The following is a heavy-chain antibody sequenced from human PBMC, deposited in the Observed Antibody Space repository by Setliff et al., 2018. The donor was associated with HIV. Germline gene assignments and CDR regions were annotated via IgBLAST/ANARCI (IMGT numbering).Heavy chain of an antibody. V-gene: IGHV4-34*01. J-gene: IGHJ4*02. CDR2: VDHSGGT. CDR3: ARRAGNYLDY. CDR1: GTSFSGYY. Sequence: SETLSLTCAVYGTSFSGYYWNWIRQSPGKGLEWMGEVDHSGGTKFNPSLKSRVTISLKTSKNQFSLSLSSVTVADTVLYFCARRAGNYLDYWGQGTLVTVSS.